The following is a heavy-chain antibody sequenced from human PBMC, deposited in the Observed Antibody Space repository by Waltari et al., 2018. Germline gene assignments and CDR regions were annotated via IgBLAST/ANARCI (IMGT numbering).Heavy chain of an antibody. CDR3: AKDVYYDSSGYHSQWYFDY. CDR2: ISGSVGST. J-gene: IGHJ4*02. V-gene: IGHV3-23*01. Sequence: EVQLLESGGGLVQPGGSLRLSCAASGFTFSSYAMSWVRQAPGKGLEWVSAISGSVGSTYYADSVKGRFTISRDNSKNTLYLQMNSLRAEDTAVYYCAKDVYYDSSGYHSQWYFDYWGQGTLVTVSS. D-gene: IGHD3-22*01. CDR1: GFTFSSYA.